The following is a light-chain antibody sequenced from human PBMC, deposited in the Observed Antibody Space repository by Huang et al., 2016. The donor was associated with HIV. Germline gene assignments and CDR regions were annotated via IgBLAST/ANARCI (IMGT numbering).Light chain of an antibody. CDR2: DAS. Sequence: EIVLTQSPATLSLSPGERATLSCRASQGLANYLAWYHQKPGQAPRRLIYDASNRATGIPARFSGSGSGTDFTLTISSLEPEDFAVYYCQQRGNWQLTFGGGTKVEIK. CDR3: QQRGNWQLT. CDR1: QGLANY. V-gene: IGKV3D-11*01. J-gene: IGKJ4*01.